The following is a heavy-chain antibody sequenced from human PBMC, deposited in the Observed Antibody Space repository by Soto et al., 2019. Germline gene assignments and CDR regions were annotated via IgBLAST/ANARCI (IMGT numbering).Heavy chain of an antibody. D-gene: IGHD3-3*01. J-gene: IGHJ5*01. CDR2: IYPGDSDT. V-gene: IGHV5-51*01. CDR1: GYSFSSYW. Sequence: PGESLKISCKGSGYSFSSYWLGWVRQMPGKCLEWIGVIYPGDSDTRYSPAFQGHVSISADTSISTAYLHWTSLKASDSGIYYCARSDYWLYQPRFDSWGQGTPVTVSS. CDR3: ARSDYWLYQPRFDS.